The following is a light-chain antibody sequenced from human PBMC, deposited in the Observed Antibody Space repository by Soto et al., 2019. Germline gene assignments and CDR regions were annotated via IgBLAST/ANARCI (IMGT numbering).Light chain of an antibody. V-gene: IGKV3-20*01. Sequence: EVVLTQSPGTLSLSPGERATLSCRAGQHINIAYLAWYQQKPGQAPRLLIYGASNRATGIPDRFSGSGSGTEFTLTISSLQSEDFALYYCQQYDNWPITFGQGTRLEIK. CDR1: QHINIAY. CDR2: GAS. CDR3: QQYDNWPIT. J-gene: IGKJ5*01.